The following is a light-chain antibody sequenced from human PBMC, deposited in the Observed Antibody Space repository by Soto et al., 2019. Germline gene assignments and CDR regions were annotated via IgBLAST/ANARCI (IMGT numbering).Light chain of an antibody. Sequence: QSVLTQTASVSGSPGQSVTISCTGTSSDVGSYDYVSWYQHHAGKAPKLMIYEVSIRPSGVSNRFSASKSGNTASLTISGLQAEGEADYYCCSYATSSTFVFGTGTKVTVL. V-gene: IGLV2-14*01. J-gene: IGLJ1*01. CDR3: CSYATSSTFV. CDR2: EVS. CDR1: SSDVGSYDY.